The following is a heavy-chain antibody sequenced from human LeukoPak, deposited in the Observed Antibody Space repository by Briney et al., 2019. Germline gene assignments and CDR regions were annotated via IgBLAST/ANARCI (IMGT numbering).Heavy chain of an antibody. V-gene: IGHV3-23*01. D-gene: IGHD2-2*01. Sequence: PGGSLRLSCAASGFTFSSYAMSWVRQAPGKGLEWVSTISGSGGSTYYADSVKGRFTISRDNSKNTLYLQMNSLRAEDTAVYYCAKEWRIVVVPAAISGWGQGTLVTVSS. J-gene: IGHJ4*02. CDR3: AKEWRIVVVPAAISG. CDR1: GFTFSSYA. CDR2: ISGSGGST.